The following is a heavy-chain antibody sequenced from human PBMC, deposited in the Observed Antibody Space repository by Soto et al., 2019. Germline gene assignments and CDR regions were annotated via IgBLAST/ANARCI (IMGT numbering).Heavy chain of an antibody. CDR1: GGSISSGGYY. Sequence: SETLSLTCTVSGGSISSGGYYWSWIRQHPGKGLEWIGYIYYSGSTYYNPSLKSRVTISVDTSKNQFSLKLSSVTAADTAVYYCARGLNYGSGSYYYWFDPWGQGTLVTVSS. D-gene: IGHD3-10*01. CDR2: IYYSGST. J-gene: IGHJ5*02. V-gene: IGHV4-31*03. CDR3: ARGLNYGSGSYYYWFDP.